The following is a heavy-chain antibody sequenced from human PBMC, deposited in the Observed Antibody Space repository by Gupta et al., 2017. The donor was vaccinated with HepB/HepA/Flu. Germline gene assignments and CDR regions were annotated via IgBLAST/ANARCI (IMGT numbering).Heavy chain of an antibody. V-gene: IGHV3-23*01. CDR3: ARGVGVIRYFDY. CDR1: GFTFTNYA. D-gene: IGHD3-10*01. CDR2: IGDSVTGT. J-gene: IGHJ4*02. Sequence: EVQLLESGGGLVQPGGSLRLSCAASGFTFTNYALSWVRQAPGKGLDWVSGIGDSVTGTYYADSVKGRFTISRDNSKNTLYLQMNSLTADDTAVYYCARGVGVIRYFDYWGQGALVTVSS.